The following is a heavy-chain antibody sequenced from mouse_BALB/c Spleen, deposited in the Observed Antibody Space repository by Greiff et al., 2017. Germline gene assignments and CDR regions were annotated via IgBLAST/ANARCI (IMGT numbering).Heavy chain of an antibody. CDR1: GFTFSSFG. V-gene: IGHV5-17*02. CDR2: ISSGSSTI. CDR3: ARRGGDFFYYAMDY. J-gene: IGHJ4*01. Sequence: EVKLVESGGGLVQPGGSRKLSCAASGFTFSSFGMHWVRQAPEKGLEWVAYISSGSSTIYYADTVKGRFTISRDNPKNTLFLQMTSLRSEDTAMYYCARRGGDFFYYAMDYWGQGTSVTVSS.